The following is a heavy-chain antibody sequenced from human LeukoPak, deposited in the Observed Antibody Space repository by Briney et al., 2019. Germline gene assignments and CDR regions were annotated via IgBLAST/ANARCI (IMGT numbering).Heavy chain of an antibody. V-gene: IGHV1-2*02. CDR3: ARDQRYCSGGSCYPDWFDP. Sequence: ASVKVSCKASGYTFTGYYMHWVRQAPGQGLEWMGWISPNSGGTNYAQQFQSRVTMTRDTSISTAYMELSRLRSDDTAVYYCARDQRYCSGGSCYPDWFDPWGQGTLVTVSS. CDR1: GYTFTGYY. D-gene: IGHD2-15*01. CDR2: ISPNSGGT. J-gene: IGHJ5*02.